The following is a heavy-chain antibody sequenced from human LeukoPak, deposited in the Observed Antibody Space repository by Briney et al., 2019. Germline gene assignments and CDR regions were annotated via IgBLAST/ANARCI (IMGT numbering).Heavy chain of an antibody. J-gene: IGHJ4*02. CDR3: ATDQSSGYYYFDY. CDR2: LDPEDGET. CDR1: GYTLTELS. D-gene: IGHD3-22*01. V-gene: IGHV1-24*01. Sequence: GASVKVSCKVSGYTLTELSMHWVRQAPGKGLEWMGGLDPEDGETIYAQKFQGRVTMTEDTSTDTAYMELSSLRSEDTAVYYCATDQSSGYYYFDYWGQGTLVTVSS.